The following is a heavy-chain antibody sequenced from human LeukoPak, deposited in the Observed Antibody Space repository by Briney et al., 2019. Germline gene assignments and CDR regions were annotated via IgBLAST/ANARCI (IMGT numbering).Heavy chain of an antibody. Sequence: GGSLRLSCAASGFTFSSYAMSWVRQAPGKGLEWVSAISGSGGSTYYADPVKGRFTISRDNSKNTLYLQMNSLRAEDTAVYYCAKENYGDFGPYYFDYWGQGTLVTVSS. CDR3: AKENYGDFGPYYFDY. CDR2: ISGSGGST. D-gene: IGHD4-17*01. CDR1: GFTFSSYA. V-gene: IGHV3-23*01. J-gene: IGHJ4*02.